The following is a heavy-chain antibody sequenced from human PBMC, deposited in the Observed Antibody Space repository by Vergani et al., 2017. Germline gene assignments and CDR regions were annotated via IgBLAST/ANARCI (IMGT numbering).Heavy chain of an antibody. D-gene: IGHD6-13*01. CDR2: IGTAGDT. J-gene: IGHJ4*02. V-gene: IGHV3-13*01. CDR1: GFTFSSYD. Sequence: EVQLVESGGGLVQPGGSLRLSCAASGFTFSSYDMHWVRHATGKGLEWVSAIGTAGDTYYPGSVKGRFTISRENAKNSLYLQMNSLRAGDTAVYYCARGGHSSSWYYFDYWGQGTLVTVSS. CDR3: ARGGHSSSWYYFDY.